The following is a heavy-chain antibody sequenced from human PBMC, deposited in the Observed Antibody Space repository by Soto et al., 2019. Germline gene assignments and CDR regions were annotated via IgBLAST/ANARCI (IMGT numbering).Heavy chain of an antibody. V-gene: IGHV5-51*01. Sequence: GESLKISCKGSGYSFGSYWIVWVRQMPGKGLEWMGMIYSGDSETRYSPSFQGQVTFSADESISTAYLQWSSLKASDTAMYFCARRYYFDTTGYYPFDYWGQGTLVTVSS. J-gene: IGHJ4*02. CDR2: IYSGDSET. D-gene: IGHD3-22*01. CDR3: ARRYYFDTTGYYPFDY. CDR1: GYSFGSYW.